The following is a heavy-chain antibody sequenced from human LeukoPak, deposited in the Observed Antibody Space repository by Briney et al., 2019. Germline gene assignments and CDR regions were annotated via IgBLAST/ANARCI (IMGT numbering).Heavy chain of an antibody. Sequence: SETLSLTCAVYGGSFSDYYWSGIRQPPGKGLEWIGEINHSGSTNYNPSLKSRVTISVDTSKTQFSLKLSSVTAADTAVYYCARERYCSGGSCSAFDIWGQGTMVTVSS. V-gene: IGHV4-34*01. D-gene: IGHD2-15*01. J-gene: IGHJ3*02. CDR2: INHSGST. CDR3: ARERYCSGGSCSAFDI. CDR1: GGSFSDYY.